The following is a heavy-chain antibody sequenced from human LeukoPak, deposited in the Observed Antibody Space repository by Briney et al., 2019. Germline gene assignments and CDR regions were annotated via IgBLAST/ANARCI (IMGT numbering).Heavy chain of an antibody. Sequence: ASVKVSCKASGYTFRQYSISWVRQAPGQGLEWMGWINPNSGGTNYAQKFQGRVTMTRDTSISTAYMELSRLRSDDTAVYYCARDSTSCYDYWGQGTLVTVSS. D-gene: IGHD2-2*01. V-gene: IGHV1-2*02. CDR1: GYTFRQYS. CDR2: INPNSGGT. CDR3: ARDSTSCYDY. J-gene: IGHJ4*02.